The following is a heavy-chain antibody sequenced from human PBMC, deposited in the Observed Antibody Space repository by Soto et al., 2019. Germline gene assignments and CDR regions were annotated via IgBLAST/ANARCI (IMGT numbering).Heavy chain of an antibody. CDR3: ARESTSTFHDY. V-gene: IGHV1-18*01. CDR2: ISAYNGNT. J-gene: IGHJ4*02. CDR1: GYTFTSYG. D-gene: IGHD2-2*01. Sequence: ASVKVSCKASGYTFTSYGISWVRQAPGQGLEWMGWISAYNGNTKYAQKVQGRVTMTTDTSTSTAYMELRSLRSDDTAVYCCARESTSTFHDYWGQGTLVTVSS.